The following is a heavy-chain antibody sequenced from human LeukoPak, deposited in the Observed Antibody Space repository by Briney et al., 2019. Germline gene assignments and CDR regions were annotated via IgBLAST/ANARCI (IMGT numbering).Heavy chain of an antibody. J-gene: IGHJ4*02. D-gene: IGHD6-19*01. Sequence: SDTLSLTCSVSGGSINGYYWSWFRQPSGKGLEWIAYIYYTGSTNYNPSLKSRVTISVDTTKNQFSLNLSSVTAADTAVYYCARLRGQWLVLDYWGQGTLVAVSS. CDR2: IYYTGST. V-gene: IGHV4-59*07. CDR3: ARLRGQWLVLDY. CDR1: GGSINGYY.